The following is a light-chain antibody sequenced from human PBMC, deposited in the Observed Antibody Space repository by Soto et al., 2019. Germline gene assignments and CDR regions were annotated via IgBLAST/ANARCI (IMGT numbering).Light chain of an antibody. V-gene: IGKV4-1*01. CDR1: QSVFYSSNNRNY. CDR2: WAS. Sequence: DIQMTQSPDSLAVSLGERAPINCKSSQSVFYSSNNRNYLAWYQQKPGQPPKLLIYWASTRESGVPDRFSGSGSGTDFTLTISSLQAEDVAVYYCQQYYSTPFTFGGGTKVEIK. CDR3: QQYYSTPFT. J-gene: IGKJ4*01.